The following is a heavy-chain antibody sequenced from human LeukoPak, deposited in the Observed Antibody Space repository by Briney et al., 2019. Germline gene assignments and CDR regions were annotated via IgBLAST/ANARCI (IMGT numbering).Heavy chain of an antibody. D-gene: IGHD2-15*01. CDR1: GASISLDY. CDR3: AKDLVVVDATWYFDL. CDR2: ISTYGSA. Sequence: SETLSLTCTVSGASISLDYWSWIRQPAGKGLEWIGRISTYGSANYNPSLKSRVTMSVDTSKNQFSLILTSVTAADTAVYYCAKDLVVVDATWYFDLWGRGTLVTVSS. J-gene: IGHJ2*01. V-gene: IGHV4-4*07.